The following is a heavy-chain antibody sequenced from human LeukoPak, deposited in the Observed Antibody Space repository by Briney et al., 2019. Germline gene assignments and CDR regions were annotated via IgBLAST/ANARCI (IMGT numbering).Heavy chain of an antibody. V-gene: IGHV3-23*01. Sequence: GGSLRLSCAASGFTFSSYAMSWVRQAPGKGLEWVSAISGSGGSTYYADSVKGRFTISRDNSKNTLYLQMNSLRAEDTAVYYCAKDLFRSYYDSSGYYYGLDYWGQGILVTVSS. D-gene: IGHD3-22*01. CDR3: AKDLFRSYYDSSGYYYGLDY. CDR1: GFTFSSYA. CDR2: ISGSGGST. J-gene: IGHJ4*02.